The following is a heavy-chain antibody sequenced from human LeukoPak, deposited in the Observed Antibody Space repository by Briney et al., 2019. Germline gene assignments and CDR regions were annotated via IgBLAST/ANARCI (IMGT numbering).Heavy chain of an antibody. J-gene: IGHJ4*02. CDR1: GGTFSSYA. D-gene: IGHD1-26*01. CDR2: IIPIFGTA. CDR3: ARLAQWEPNDY. V-gene: IGHV1-69*05. Sequence: SVKASCKASGGTFSSYAISWVRQAPGQGLEWMGRIIPIFGTANYAQKFQGRVTITTDESTSTAYMELSSLRSEDTAVYYCARLAQWEPNDYWGQGTLVTVSS.